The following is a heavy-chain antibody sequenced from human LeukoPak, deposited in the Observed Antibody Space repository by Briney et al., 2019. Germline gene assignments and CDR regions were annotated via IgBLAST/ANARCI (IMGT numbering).Heavy chain of an antibody. CDR3: ARGKSPIDY. V-gene: IGHV1-18*01. Sequence: ASVKVSCKASGYRFSGSSITWVRQAPGQGLEWMGWSNFYNDMTHYAQNLQGRVAMTTDTSTGTAYMELTSLMSDDTAVYFCARGKSPIDYWGPGTLVTVSS. CDR1: GYRFSGSS. CDR2: SNFYNDMT. J-gene: IGHJ4*02.